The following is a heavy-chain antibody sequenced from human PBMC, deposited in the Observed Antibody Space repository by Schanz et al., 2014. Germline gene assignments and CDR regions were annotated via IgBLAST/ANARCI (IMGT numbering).Heavy chain of an antibody. V-gene: IGHV3-33*08. D-gene: IGHD3-3*01. CDR1: GFSFSTYA. J-gene: IGHJ6*02. CDR3: ARADFWTGYASLDYYYGMDV. Sequence: QVQLVESGGGVVQPGRSLRLSCAASGFSFSTYAMHWVRQAPGKGLEWVAVILYDGSKTYYADSVKGRFTISRDNSKNTLYLQMSSLRAEDTAVYYCARADFWTGYASLDYYYGMDVWGQGTTVTVSS. CDR2: ILYDGSKT.